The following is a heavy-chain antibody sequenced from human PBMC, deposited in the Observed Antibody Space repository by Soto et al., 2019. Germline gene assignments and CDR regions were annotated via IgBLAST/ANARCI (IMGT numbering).Heavy chain of an antibody. D-gene: IGHD3-3*01. CDR3: ARDGNYDFWSGSAPDSDY. CDR1: GYTFTGYY. Sequence: ASVKVSCKASGYTFTGYYMHWVRQAPGQGLEWMGWINPNSGGTNYAQKFQGWVTMTRDTSISTAYMELSRLRSDDTAVYYCARDGNYDFWSGSAPDSDYWGQGTLVTVSS. J-gene: IGHJ4*02. CDR2: INPNSGGT. V-gene: IGHV1-2*04.